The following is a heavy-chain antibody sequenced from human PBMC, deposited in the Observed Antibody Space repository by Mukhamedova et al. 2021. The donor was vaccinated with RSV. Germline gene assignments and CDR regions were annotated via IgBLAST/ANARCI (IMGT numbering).Heavy chain of an antibody. D-gene: IGHD3-3*01. V-gene: IGHV3-21*01. CDR2: ISSSSSYI. CDR3: ARGIIDYDFWSGYYGGWFDP. Sequence: VRQAPGKGLEWVSAISSSSSYIYYTDSVKGRFPISRDNAKNSLSLQMNSLRAEDTALYYSARGIIDYDFWSGYYGGWFDPWGQGTL. J-gene: IGHJ5*02.